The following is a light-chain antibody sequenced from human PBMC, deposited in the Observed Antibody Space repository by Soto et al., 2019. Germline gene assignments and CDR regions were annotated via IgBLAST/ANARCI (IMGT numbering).Light chain of an antibody. CDR1: SSDVGGYNY. CDR2: DVT. V-gene: IGLV2-11*01. CDR3: SSYTSSTTLEV. Sequence: QSALTQPRSVSGSPGQSVTISCTGTSSDVGGYNYVSWYQHHPGKAPKLMIYDVTKRPSGVRDRFSGSKSGNTASLTISGLQAEDEAEYYCSSYTSSTTLEVFGSGTKVTVL. J-gene: IGLJ1*01.